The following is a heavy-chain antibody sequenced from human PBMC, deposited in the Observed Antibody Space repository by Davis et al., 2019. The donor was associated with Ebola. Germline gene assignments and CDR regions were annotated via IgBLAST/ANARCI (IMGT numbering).Heavy chain of an antibody. CDR1: GGSISSGGYS. V-gene: IGHV4-30-2*01. CDR3: ARHSSRTTFFDY. J-gene: IGHJ4*02. CDR2: IYHSGST. Sequence: LRLSCAVSGGSISSGGYSWSWIRQPPGKGLEWIGYIYHSGSTYYNPSLKSRVTISVDRSKNQFSLKLSSVTAADTALYYCARHSSRTTFFDYWGQGTLVTVSS. D-gene: IGHD1-1*01.